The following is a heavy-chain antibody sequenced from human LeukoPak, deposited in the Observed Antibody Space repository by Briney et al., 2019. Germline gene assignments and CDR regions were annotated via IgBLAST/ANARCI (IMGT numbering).Heavy chain of an antibody. CDR3: ARDPRPPLAAS. Sequence: SETLSLTCAVYGGSFSGYHWSWIRQPPGKGLEWIGEINHSGSTNYNPPLKSRVTISVDTSKNQFSLKLSSVTAADTAVYYCARDPRPPLAASWGQGTLVTVSS. CDR2: INHSGST. V-gene: IGHV4-34*01. J-gene: IGHJ5*02. CDR1: GGSFSGYH. D-gene: IGHD6-25*01.